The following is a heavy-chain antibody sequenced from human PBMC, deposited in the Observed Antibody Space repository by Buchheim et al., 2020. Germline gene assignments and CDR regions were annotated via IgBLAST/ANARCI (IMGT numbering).Heavy chain of an antibody. CDR1: GYTFSNYD. J-gene: IGHJ4*02. Sequence: QVQLVQSGAEVKKPGASVKVSCKSSGYTFSNYDINWVRQATGQGLEWMGWMNPNSGDTDFAQKFQGRVAMTRNTSFNTAYMELSSLRSEDTAVYYCARGRGGFCTGGVCYRFFDWRGQGT. CDR2: MNPNSGDT. CDR3: ARGRGGFCTGGVCYRFFDW. V-gene: IGHV1-8*01. D-gene: IGHD2-8*02.